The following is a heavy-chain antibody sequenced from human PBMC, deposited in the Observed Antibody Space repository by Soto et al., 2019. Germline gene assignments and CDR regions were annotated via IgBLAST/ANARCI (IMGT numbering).Heavy chain of an antibody. Sequence: QITLKESGPALVRPTQALTLTCTFSGFSLTTSGVGVAWIRQPPGKALECLALVYWDGDERFNPSLRNRLTLTQDTSKNRVGLTMTNMDPVDTGTYYCAHRGGCSAASCFSNYFDAWGQGALVTVSS. CDR3: AHRGGCSAASCFSNYFDA. D-gene: IGHD2-15*01. CDR1: GFSLTTSGVG. J-gene: IGHJ5*02. CDR2: VYWDGDE. V-gene: IGHV2-5*02.